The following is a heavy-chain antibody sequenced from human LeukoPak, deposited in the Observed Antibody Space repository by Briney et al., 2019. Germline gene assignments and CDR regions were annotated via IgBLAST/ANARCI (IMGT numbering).Heavy chain of an antibody. J-gene: IGHJ6*04. Sequence: GGSLRLSCEASGFTFSSYGMHWVRQAPGRGLEWVALISYDGSNKNYADSVKVRFIISRDDSKNTLYLQMSSLRAEDTAVYYCARKQLPLYYFYYGMDVWGRGTTVTVSS. CDR1: GFTFSSYG. V-gene: IGHV3-33*05. CDR3: ARKQLPLYYFYYGMDV. D-gene: IGHD4-11*01. CDR2: ISYDGSNK.